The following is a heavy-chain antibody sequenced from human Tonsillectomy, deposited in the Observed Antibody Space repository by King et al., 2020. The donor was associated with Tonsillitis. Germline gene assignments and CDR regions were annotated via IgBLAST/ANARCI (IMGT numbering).Heavy chain of an antibody. V-gene: IGHV3-21*01. J-gene: IGHJ3*02. D-gene: IGHD7-27*01. CDR1: GFTFSSYS. CDR3: ARDALTGDQVGDAFDI. CDR2: SSSSSTYI. Sequence: VQLVESGGGLVKPGGSLRLSCAASGFTFSSYSMNWVRQAPGKGLEWVSSSSSSSTYIYYADSVKGRFTISRDNAKNSLYLQMNSLRAEDTAVYYCARDALTGDQVGDAFDIWGQGTMVTVSS.